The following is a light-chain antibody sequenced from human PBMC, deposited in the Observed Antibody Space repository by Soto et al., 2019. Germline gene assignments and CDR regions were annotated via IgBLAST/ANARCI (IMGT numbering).Light chain of an antibody. J-gene: IGKJ5*01. Sequence: EIVLTQSPGTLSLSPGEEATLSCRASQSVDSNYLAWYQQKAGQTPRLIIYGATGRADGIPHRFSGSGSGTDFALTISKVEPEDFAVYYCQQYGTPRSVTFGQGTRLDI. CDR2: GAT. CDR1: QSVDSNY. CDR3: QQYGTPRSVT. V-gene: IGKV3-20*01.